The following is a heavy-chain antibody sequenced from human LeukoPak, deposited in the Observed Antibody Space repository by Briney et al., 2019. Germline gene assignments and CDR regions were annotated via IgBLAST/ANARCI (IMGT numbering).Heavy chain of an antibody. CDR1: GGTFSSYA. Sequence: AASVKVSCKASGGTFSSYAISWVRQAPGQGLEWMGRIIPIFGIANYAQKFQGRVTITADKSTSTAYMELSSLRSEDTAVYYCARSPTFIVGATNSPPDYWGQGTLVTVSS. V-gene: IGHV1-69*04. CDR3: ARSPTFIVGATNSPPDY. D-gene: IGHD1-26*01. CDR2: IIPIFGIA. J-gene: IGHJ4*02.